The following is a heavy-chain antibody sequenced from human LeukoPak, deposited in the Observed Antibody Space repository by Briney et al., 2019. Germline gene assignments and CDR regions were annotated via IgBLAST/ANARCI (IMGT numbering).Heavy chain of an antibody. V-gene: IGHV1-46*01. D-gene: IGHD6-13*01. J-gene: IGHJ2*01. CDR3: ARDVAAAGSTDWYFDP. CDR2: INPSGGST. Sequence: GASVKVSCKASGYTFTSYYMHWVRQAPGQGLEWMGIINPSGGSTSYAQKFQGRVTMTRDTSTSTVYMELSSLRSEDTAVYYCARDVAAAGSTDWYFDPWGRGTLVTVSS. CDR1: GYTFTSYY.